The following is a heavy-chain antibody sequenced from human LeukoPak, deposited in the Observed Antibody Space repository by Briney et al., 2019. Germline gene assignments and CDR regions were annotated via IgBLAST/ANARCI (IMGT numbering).Heavy chain of an antibody. D-gene: IGHD2-15*01. J-gene: IGHJ4*02. Sequence: GASVKVSCKASGYTFTNFGISWVRQAPGQGLEWMGWISPYNGNTDYPQKVQGRVTMTTDTSTSTAYMELRSLRLDDTAVYYCAPGCRSATCNLDYFHSWGQGTLVTVSS. V-gene: IGHV1-18*01. CDR1: GYTFTNFG. CDR2: ISPYNGNT. CDR3: APGCRSATCNLDYFHS.